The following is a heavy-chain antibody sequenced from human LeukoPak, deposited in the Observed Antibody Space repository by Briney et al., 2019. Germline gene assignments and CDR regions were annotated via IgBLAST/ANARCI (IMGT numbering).Heavy chain of an antibody. Sequence: GRSLRLSCAASGFTFSSYAMHWVRQAPGKGLEWVAVISYNGSNKYYADSVKGRFTISRDNSKNTLYLQMNSLRAEDTAVYYCAKIPVPAAKFNSARYFDLWGRGTLVTVSS. CDR3: AKIPVPAAKFNSARYFDL. CDR2: ISYNGSNK. V-gene: IGHV3-30-3*02. D-gene: IGHD2-2*01. J-gene: IGHJ2*01. CDR1: GFTFSSYA.